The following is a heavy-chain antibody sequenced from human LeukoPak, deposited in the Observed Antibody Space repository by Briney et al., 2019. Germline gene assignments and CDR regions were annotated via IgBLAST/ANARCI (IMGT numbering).Heavy chain of an antibody. D-gene: IGHD4-17*01. CDR2: IYYSGST. V-gene: IGHV4-39*01. Sequence: SETLSLTCTVSGGSISSSSYYWGWIRQPPGKGLEWIGGIYYSGSTYYNPSLKSRVTISVDTSKNQFSLKLSSVTAADTAVYYCARHPDYGDYGDYWGQGTLVTVSS. CDR3: ARHPDYGDYGDY. J-gene: IGHJ4*02. CDR1: GGSISSSSYY.